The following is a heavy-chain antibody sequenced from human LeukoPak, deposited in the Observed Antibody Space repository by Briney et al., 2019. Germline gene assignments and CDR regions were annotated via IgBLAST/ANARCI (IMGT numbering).Heavy chain of an antibody. J-gene: IGHJ4*02. CDR2: IYPGDSDT. Sequence: GESLKISCKGSGYSFTSYWNGWVRQMPGKGLEWMGIIYPGDSDTRYSPSFQGQVTISADKSISTAYLQWSSLKASDTAMYYCARRMLIGRSSSPPDYWGQGTLVTVSS. CDR3: ARRMLIGRSSSPPDY. V-gene: IGHV5-51*01. D-gene: IGHD6-13*01. CDR1: GYSFTSYW.